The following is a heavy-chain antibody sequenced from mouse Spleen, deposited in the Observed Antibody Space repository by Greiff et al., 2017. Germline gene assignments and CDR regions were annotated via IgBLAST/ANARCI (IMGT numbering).Heavy chain of an antibody. V-gene: IGHV5-9-4*01. Sequence: EVKLVESGGGLVKPGGSLKLSCAASGFTFSSYAMSWVRQSPEKRLEWVAEISSGGSYTYYPDTVTGRFTISRDNAKNTLYLEMSSLRSEDTAMYYCAREGDYDGSSAMDYWGQGTSVTVSS. CDR3: AREGDYDGSSAMDY. CDR1: GFTFSSYA. D-gene: IGHD1-1*01. J-gene: IGHJ4*01. CDR2: ISSGGSYT.